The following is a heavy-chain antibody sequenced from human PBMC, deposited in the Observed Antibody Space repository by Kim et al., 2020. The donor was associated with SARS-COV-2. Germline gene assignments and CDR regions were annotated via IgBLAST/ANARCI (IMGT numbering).Heavy chain of an antibody. V-gene: IGHV4-34*01. CDR1: GGSSSAYY. J-gene: IGHJ4*02. CDR2: INHSGST. Sequence: SETLSLTCAVYGGSSSAYYWSWIRQPPGKGLEWIGEINHSGSTNYNPSLKSRVTISVDTSKSHFSLKLSSVTAADTAVYYCAGGIIMTGIDYWGQGTLVTVSS. D-gene: IGHD6-19*01. CDR3: AGGIIMTGIDY.